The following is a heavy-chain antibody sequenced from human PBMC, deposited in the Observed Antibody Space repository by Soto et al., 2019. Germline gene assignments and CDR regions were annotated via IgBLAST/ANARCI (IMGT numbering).Heavy chain of an antibody. D-gene: IGHD6-13*01. CDR2: IYHSGST. J-gene: IGHJ4*02. Sequence: SETLSLTCAVSGYSISSGYYWGWIRQPPGKGLEWIGSIYHSGSTYYNPSLKSRVTISVDTSKNQFSLKLSSVTAADTAVYYCARESSLENYWGQGTLVTVSS. CDR1: GYSISSGYY. CDR3: ARESSLENY. V-gene: IGHV4-38-2*02.